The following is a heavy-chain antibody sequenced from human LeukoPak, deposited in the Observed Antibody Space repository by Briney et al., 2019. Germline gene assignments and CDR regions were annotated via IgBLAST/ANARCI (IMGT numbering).Heavy chain of an antibody. Sequence: PGGSLRLSCAVSGSSVSSNYWAWVRQAPGKGLEWVSLIYNDGRTYYADSVKGRFTISRDTSKNTVYFQMNSLRGEDTAVYYCARSYGDYANWFDPWGQGTLVTVSS. CDR2: IYNDGRT. J-gene: IGHJ5*02. CDR3: ARSYGDYANWFDP. CDR1: GSSVSSNY. D-gene: IGHD4-17*01. V-gene: IGHV3-53*01.